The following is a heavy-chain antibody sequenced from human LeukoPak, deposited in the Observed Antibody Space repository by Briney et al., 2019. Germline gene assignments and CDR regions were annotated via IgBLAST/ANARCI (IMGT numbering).Heavy chain of an antibody. D-gene: IGHD3-3*01. CDR1: GGSISSYY. Sequence: SETLSLTCTVSGGSISSYYWSWIRQPPGKGLEWIGYIYYSGSTNYNPSLKSRVTISVNTSKNQFSLKLSSVTAADTAVYYCARTPYYDFWSGYYKENYFDYWGQGTLVTVSS. V-gene: IGHV4-59*01. J-gene: IGHJ4*02. CDR3: ARTPYYDFWSGYYKENYFDY. CDR2: IYYSGST.